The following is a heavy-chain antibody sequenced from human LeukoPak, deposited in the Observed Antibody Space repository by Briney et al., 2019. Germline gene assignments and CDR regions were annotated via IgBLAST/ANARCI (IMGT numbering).Heavy chain of an antibody. CDR1: GFTFSSYW. CDR3: ARVNYDFCSGYPYYYYYMDV. V-gene: IGHV3-7*01. J-gene: IGHJ6*03. Sequence: PGGSLRLSCAASGFTFSSYWMSWVRQAPGKGLEWVANIKQDGSEKYYVDSVKGRFTISRDNAKNSLYLQMNSLRAEDTAVYYCARVNYDFCSGYPYYYYYMDVWGKGTTVTVSS. D-gene: IGHD3-3*01. CDR2: IKQDGSEK.